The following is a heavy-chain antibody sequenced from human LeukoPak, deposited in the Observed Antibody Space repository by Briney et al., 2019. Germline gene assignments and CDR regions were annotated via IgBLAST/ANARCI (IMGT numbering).Heavy chain of an antibody. Sequence: GGSLRLSCAATGFTFSSYAMSWVRQAPEKGLEWVSTISGSGGGTYYADSVKGRFTISRDDSKNTLYLQMNSLRAEDTAVYYCVKDRVAHFFYWYFDLWGRGTLVTVSS. J-gene: IGHJ2*01. CDR3: VKDRVAHFFYWYFDL. CDR2: ISGSGGGT. CDR1: GFTFSSYA. V-gene: IGHV3-23*01. D-gene: IGHD5-12*01.